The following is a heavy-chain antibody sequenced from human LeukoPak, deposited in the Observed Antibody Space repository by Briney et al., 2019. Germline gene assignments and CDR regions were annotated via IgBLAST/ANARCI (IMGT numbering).Heavy chain of an antibody. CDR2: INPSGGSA. D-gene: IGHD2-2*01. V-gene: IGHV1-46*01. Sequence: ASVKVSCKASGYTFTSYYMHWVRQAPGQGLEWMGIINPSGGSASYAQKFQGRVTMTRDTSTSTVYMELSSLRSEDTAVYYCASPYCSSTSCSGWDDAFDIWGQGTMVTVSS. CDR3: ASPYCSSTSCSGWDDAFDI. J-gene: IGHJ3*02. CDR1: GYTFTSYY.